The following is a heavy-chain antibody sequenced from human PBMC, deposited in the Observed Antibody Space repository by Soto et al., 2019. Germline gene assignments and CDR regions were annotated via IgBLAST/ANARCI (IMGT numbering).Heavy chain of an antibody. CDR3: ARVERGTATTVVDAFDI. V-gene: IGHV4-34*01. Sequence: QVQLQQWGAGLLKPSETLSLTCAVYGGSVSSGSYYWSWIRQPPGKGLEWIGEMSHSGGTHFSPSLKSRVTISVDTSKNPFSLKMSFVTAADTALYYCARVERGTATTVVDAFDIWGPGTMVTVSS. J-gene: IGHJ3*02. CDR1: GGSVSSGSYY. D-gene: IGHD1-1*01. CDR2: MSHSGGT.